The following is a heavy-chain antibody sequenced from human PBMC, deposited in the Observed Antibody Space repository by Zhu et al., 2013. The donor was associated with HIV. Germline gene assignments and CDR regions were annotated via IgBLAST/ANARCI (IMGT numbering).Heavy chain of an antibody. V-gene: IGHV4-4*02. J-gene: IGHJ4*02. D-gene: IGHD3-22*01. CDR3: ARKTSGYFKF. CDR1: GGSLSSTSW. Sequence: VQLQESGPGLVKPSQTLSLTCTVSGGSLSSTSWWTWIRQPPGKEPEWIGEVYHSGSTKYNPSLESRVTISVDKSKNQFSLTLTSVTAADTAVYYCARKTSGYFKFWGQGILVTVSS. CDR2: VYHSGST.